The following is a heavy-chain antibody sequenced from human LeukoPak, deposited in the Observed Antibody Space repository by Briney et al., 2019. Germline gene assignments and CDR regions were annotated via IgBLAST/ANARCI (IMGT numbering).Heavy chain of an antibody. CDR3: AELGITMIGGV. D-gene: IGHD3-10*02. CDR1: GLTFNTYT. Sequence: PGGSLRLSCAASGLTFNTYTMNWVRQAPGKGLEWVSSITASSTAIYSADSVKGRFTISRDNAKNSLYLQMNSLRAEDTAVYYCAELGITMIGGVWGKGTTVTISS. CDR2: ITASSTAI. V-gene: IGHV3-21*01. J-gene: IGHJ6*04.